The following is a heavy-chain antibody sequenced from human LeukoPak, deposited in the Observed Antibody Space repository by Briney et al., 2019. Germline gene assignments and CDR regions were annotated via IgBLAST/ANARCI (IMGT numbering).Heavy chain of an antibody. CDR1: GYTFTGYY. V-gene: IGHV1-8*03. CDR3: ARGPLRGVRQKNWFDP. CDR2: MNPSSGNT. J-gene: IGHJ5*02. D-gene: IGHD3-10*01. Sequence: ASVKVSCKASGYTFTGYYMHWVRQATGQGLEWMGWMNPSSGNTGYAQKFQGRVTITRNTSISTAYMELSSLRSEDTAVYYCARGPLRGVRQKNWFDPWGQGTLVTVSS.